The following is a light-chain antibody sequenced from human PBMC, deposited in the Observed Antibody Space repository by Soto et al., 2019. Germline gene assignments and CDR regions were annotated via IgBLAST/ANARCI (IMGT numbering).Light chain of an antibody. CDR3: AAWDDSMSAV. Sequence: QSVLTQPPSASGTPGQRVTISCSGSSSNIGSNYVYWYQQLPGTAPKLLIYSNDQRPSGVPDRFSGSKSGTSASLAISGLRYEDEAAYYCAAWDDSMSAVFGGGTQLTVL. V-gene: IGLV1-47*02. CDR2: SND. CDR1: SSNIGSNY. J-gene: IGLJ2*01.